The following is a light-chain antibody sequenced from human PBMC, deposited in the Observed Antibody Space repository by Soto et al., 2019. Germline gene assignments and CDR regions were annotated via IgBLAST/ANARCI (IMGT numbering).Light chain of an antibody. Sequence: QSALTQPASVSGSPGQSITLSCTGTSSDVGGFDSVSWYQQHPGKVPKLMIYGVTNRPSGVSDRFSGSKSGNTASLTISGLQTEDEADYYCSSYANSRTLLFGAGTKLTVL. CDR3: SSYANSRTLL. V-gene: IGLV2-14*01. J-gene: IGLJ1*01. CDR2: GVT. CDR1: SSDVGGFDS.